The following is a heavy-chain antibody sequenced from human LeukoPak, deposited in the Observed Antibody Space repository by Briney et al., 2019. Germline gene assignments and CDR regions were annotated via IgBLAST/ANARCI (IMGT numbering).Heavy chain of an antibody. Sequence: SETLSLTCAVYGGSFSGYYWSWIRQPPGKGLEWIGEINHSGSTNNNPSLKSRVTISVDTSKNQFSLKLSSVTAADTAVYYCARGPILTGARDWGQGTLVTVSS. D-gene: IGHD1-20*01. CDR1: GGSFSGYY. CDR3: ARGPILTGARD. J-gene: IGHJ4*02. V-gene: IGHV4-34*01. CDR2: INHSGST.